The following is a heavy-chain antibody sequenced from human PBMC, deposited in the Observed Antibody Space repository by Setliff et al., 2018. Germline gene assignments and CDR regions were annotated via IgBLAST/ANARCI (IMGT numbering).Heavy chain of an antibody. J-gene: IGHJ3*02. CDR3: ARGWGSGWSKEGAFDI. CDR2: INHSGSS. V-gene: IGHV4-34*01. CDR1: GGSFSGYY. Sequence: SETLSLTCAVYGGSFSGYYWTWIRQPPGKGLEWIGEINHSGSSNYNPSLKSRVTISVDTSKNQFSLKLSSVTAADTAVYYCARGWGSGWSKEGAFDIWGQGTMVTVSS. D-gene: IGHD6-19*01.